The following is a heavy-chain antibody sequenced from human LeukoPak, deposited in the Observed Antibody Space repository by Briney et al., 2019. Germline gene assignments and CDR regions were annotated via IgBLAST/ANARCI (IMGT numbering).Heavy chain of an antibody. CDR2: IIPIFGTA. J-gene: IGHJ6*02. Sequence: ASVKVSCKASGGTFSSYATSWVRQAPGQGLEWMGGIIPIFGTANYAQKFQGRVTITTDESTSTAYMELSSLRSEDTAVYYCARPRALTTVAPPRLYYYYGMDVWGQGTTVTVSS. CDR3: ARPRALTTVAPPRLYYYYGMDV. CDR1: GGTFSSYA. V-gene: IGHV1-69*05. D-gene: IGHD4-23*01.